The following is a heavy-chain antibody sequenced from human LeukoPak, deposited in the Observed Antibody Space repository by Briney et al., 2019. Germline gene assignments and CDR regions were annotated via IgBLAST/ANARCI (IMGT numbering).Heavy chain of an antibody. Sequence: SETLSLTCTVSAGSISGYYWSWIRQPPGKGLEWIGYIFYSGSTNSNPSLRSRVTISVDTSKNQFSLKLSSVTAADTAVYYCARGPGGYSYGYYFDYWGQGTLVTVSS. CDR2: IFYSGST. V-gene: IGHV4-59*12. J-gene: IGHJ4*02. D-gene: IGHD5-18*01. CDR3: ARGPGGYSYGYYFDY. CDR1: AGSISGYY.